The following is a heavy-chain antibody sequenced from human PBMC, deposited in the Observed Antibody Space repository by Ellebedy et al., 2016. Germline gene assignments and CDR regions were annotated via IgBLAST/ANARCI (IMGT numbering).Heavy chain of an antibody. D-gene: IGHD2-2*01. Sequence: GGSLRLSCAASGFTFSTSNMNWVRQAPGRGLEWVASINPSGSAIYYADSVRGRFTMSRDNAKNALYLRMNTLRDEDTAVYYCARAWSGPDYWGQGTLVTVSS. V-gene: IGHV3-48*02. J-gene: IGHJ4*02. CDR1: GFTFSTSN. CDR2: INPSGSAI. CDR3: ARAWSGPDY.